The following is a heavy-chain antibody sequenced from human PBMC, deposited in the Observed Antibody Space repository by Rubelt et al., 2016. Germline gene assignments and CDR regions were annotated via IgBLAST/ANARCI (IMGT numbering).Heavy chain of an antibody. CDR2: IYYSGSL. J-gene: IGHJ4*02. D-gene: IGHD4-17*01. CDR3: ASGGLRSLFDY. V-gene: IGHV4-59*08. Sequence: QVQLQPWGAGLLKPSETLSLTCAVSGGSISSYYWSWIRQPPGKGLEWIGYIYYSGSLNYNPSLKSRVPISVATSKNQFSLKLSSVTAADTAVYYCASGGLRSLFDYWGQGTLVTGSS. CDR1: GGSISSYY.